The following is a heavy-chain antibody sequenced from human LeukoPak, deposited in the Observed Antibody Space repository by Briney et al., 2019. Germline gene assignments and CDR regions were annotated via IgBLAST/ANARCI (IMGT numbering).Heavy chain of an antibody. Sequence: GGSLRLSCAASGFTFSNSAMSWVRQAPGKGLEWVSIISGRGDNTYYTDSVKGRFTISRDNSRKKLYLQMNSLRAEDTAIYYCAKNRGISSGFFDYWGQGSLVTVSS. CDR1: GFTFSNSA. CDR3: AKNRGISSGFFDY. V-gene: IGHV3-23*01. D-gene: IGHD6-6*01. J-gene: IGHJ4*02. CDR2: ISGRGDNT.